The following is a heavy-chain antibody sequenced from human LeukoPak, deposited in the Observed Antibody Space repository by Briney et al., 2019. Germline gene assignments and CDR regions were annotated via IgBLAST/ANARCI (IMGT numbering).Heavy chain of an antibody. CDR3: ARDLMVVAADVDY. CDR1: GYTFTGYY. Sequence: ASVTVSCKASGYTFTGYYMHWVRQAPGQGLEWMGWINPNSGGTNYAQKFQGRVTMTRDTSISTAYMELSRLRSDDTAVYYCARDLMVVAADVDYWGQGTLVTVSS. J-gene: IGHJ4*02. V-gene: IGHV1-2*02. CDR2: INPNSGGT. D-gene: IGHD2-15*01.